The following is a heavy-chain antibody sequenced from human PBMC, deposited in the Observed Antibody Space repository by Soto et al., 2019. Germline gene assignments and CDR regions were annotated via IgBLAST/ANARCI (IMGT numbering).Heavy chain of an antibody. D-gene: IGHD3-10*01. Sequence: WETLSLTCLVSGQYIKSNFWWAWVRQSPGKELEWIGEIYHSGSTNYTPSLKSRVTISVDTSKNEFSLKLSSVTAADTAMYYCARAPRGNYGYPSYFDYWGQGTLVTVSS. V-gene: IGHV4-4*02. J-gene: IGHJ4*02. CDR2: IYHSGST. CDR1: GQYIKSNFW. CDR3: ARAPRGNYGYPSYFDY.